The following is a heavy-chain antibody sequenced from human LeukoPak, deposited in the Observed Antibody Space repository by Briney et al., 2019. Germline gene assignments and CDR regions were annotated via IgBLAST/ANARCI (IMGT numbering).Heavy chain of an antibody. CDR3: AKDLKGYSYGYSHYYYYGMDV. Sequence: GGSLRLPCAASGFTFSTYGMHWARQAPGKGTDWAAVISYDGSNNFYAGFVQVRFTISRDNSNITLYLLMNSLRAEDTAVYYCAKDLKGYSYGYSHYYYYGMDVWGQGTTVTVS. D-gene: IGHD5-18*01. V-gene: IGHV3-30*18. CDR1: GFTFSTYG. CDR2: ISYDGSNN. J-gene: IGHJ6*02.